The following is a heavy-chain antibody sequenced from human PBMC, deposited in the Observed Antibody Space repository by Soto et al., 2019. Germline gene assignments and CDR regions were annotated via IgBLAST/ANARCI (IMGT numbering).Heavy chain of an antibody. J-gene: IGHJ4*02. CDR3: ARGGTPIAY. D-gene: IGHD2-15*01. CDR1: GYTFTNFG. Sequence: QVQLVQSGAEVKKPGASVKVSCKASGYTFTNFGISWVRQAPGQRLEWMGWISAYNGNTNYAQNFQGRVTMTTDTPTSPAYMELRRLSSADTAVYFCARGGTPIAYWGQGTLVTFSS. CDR2: ISAYNGNT. V-gene: IGHV1-18*01.